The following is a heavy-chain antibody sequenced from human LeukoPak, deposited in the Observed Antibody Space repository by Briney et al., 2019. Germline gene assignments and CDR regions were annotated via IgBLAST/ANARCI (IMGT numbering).Heavy chain of an antibody. Sequence: GRSLRLSCAASGFTFDDYAMHWVRQAPGKGLEWVSGISWNSGSIGYADSVKGRFTISRDNAKNSLYLQMNSLRAEDTALYYCAKSSWNRCFDYWGQGTLVTVSS. D-gene: IGHD6-13*01. V-gene: IGHV3-9*01. J-gene: IGHJ4*02. CDR3: AKSSWNRCFDY. CDR1: GFTFDDYA. CDR2: ISWNSGSI.